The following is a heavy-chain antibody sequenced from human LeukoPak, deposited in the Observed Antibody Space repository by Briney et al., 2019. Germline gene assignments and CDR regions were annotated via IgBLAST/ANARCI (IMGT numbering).Heavy chain of an antibody. CDR3: TTDFALLWFGELNYFDY. V-gene: IGHV3-15*01. J-gene: IGHJ4*02. D-gene: IGHD3-10*01. CDR2: IKSKTDGGTT. CDR1: GFTFSNAW. Sequence: PGGSLRLSCAASGFTFSNAWMSWVRQAPGKGLEWVGRIKSKTDGGTTDYAAPVKGRFTISRDDSKNTLYLQMNSLKTEDTAVYYCTTDFALLWFGELNYFDYWGQGTLVTVSS.